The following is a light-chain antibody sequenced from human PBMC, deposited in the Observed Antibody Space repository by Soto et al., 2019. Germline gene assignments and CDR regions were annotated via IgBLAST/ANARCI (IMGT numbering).Light chain of an antibody. CDR1: QSVSSY. V-gene: IGKV3-20*01. CDR3: QQYGSSPTWT. Sequence: EIVLTQSPATLSLSPGERATLSCRASQSVSSYLAWYRQKPGQAPRLLIYGASTRASGIPDRFSGSGSGTDFTLTISRLEPEDSAVYYCQQYGSSPTWTFGQGTKVDIK. CDR2: GAS. J-gene: IGKJ1*01.